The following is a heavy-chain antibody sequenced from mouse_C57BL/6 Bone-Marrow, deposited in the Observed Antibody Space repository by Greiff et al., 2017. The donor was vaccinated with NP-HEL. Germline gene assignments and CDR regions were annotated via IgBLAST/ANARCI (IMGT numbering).Heavy chain of an antibody. CDR3: TYGYDGAWFAY. V-gene: IGHV14-4*01. Sequence: EVQLQQSGAELVRPGASVKLSCTASGFNITDDYMHWVKQRPEQGLEWIGWIDPENGDTEYASKFQGTATITADTSSNTAYLQLSSLTSEDTAVYYWTYGYDGAWFAYWGQGTLVTVSA. D-gene: IGHD2-2*01. CDR2: IDPENGDT. J-gene: IGHJ3*01. CDR1: GFNITDDY.